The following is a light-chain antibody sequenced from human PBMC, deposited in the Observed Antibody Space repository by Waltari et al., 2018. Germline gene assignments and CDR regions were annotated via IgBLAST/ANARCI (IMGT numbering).Light chain of an antibody. V-gene: IGLV2-23*02. Sequence: QSGLTQPASVSGPPGQSITLSLPGASGAVANYNLDSWYQQYPGKAPKPMVYEVTERTSGVSDRFSGSKSGNTASLTIFGLQSEDEADYYCCSYAGLGIYVFGTGTKVTVL. J-gene: IGLJ1*01. CDR3: CSYAGLGIYV. CDR1: SGAVANYNL. CDR2: EVT.